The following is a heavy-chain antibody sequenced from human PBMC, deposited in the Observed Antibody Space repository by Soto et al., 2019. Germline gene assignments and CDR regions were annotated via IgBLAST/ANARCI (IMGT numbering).Heavy chain of an antibody. CDR2: ISGSGGST. V-gene: IGHV3-23*01. D-gene: IGHD3-22*01. Sequence: EVQLLESGGGLVQPGGSLRLSCAASGFTFSSYAMSWVRQAPGTGLEWVSSISGSGGSTYYADSVKGRFTISRDNSKNTLYLQMNSLRAEDTAVYYCAKARYYESTGYLYYFDYWGQGTLVTVSS. CDR1: GFTFSSYA. J-gene: IGHJ4*02. CDR3: AKARYYESTGYLYYFDY.